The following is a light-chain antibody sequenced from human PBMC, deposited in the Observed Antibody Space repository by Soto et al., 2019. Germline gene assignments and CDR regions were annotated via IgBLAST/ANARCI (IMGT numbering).Light chain of an antibody. CDR3: QQYGNLPIT. J-gene: IGKJ5*01. CDR1: QDISKH. Sequence: DIQLTQSPSSLSASVGDRVTITCQASQDISKHLKWYQQKPGKAPNLLLYNGSNWETGVPSRFSGSGSGTEFTFTISSLQPEDIATYYCQQYGNLPITFGQGTRLEIK. V-gene: IGKV1-33*01. CDR2: NGS.